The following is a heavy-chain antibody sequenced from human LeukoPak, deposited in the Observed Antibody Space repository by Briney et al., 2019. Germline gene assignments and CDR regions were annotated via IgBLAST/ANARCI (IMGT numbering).Heavy chain of an antibody. CDR3: ARGSYYDFWSGPRPFDWFDP. J-gene: IGHJ5*02. CDR1: GGSISSYY. D-gene: IGHD3-3*01. CDR2: IYYSGST. Sequence: SETLSLTCTVSGGSISSYYWSWIRQPPGKGLEWIGYIYYSGSTNYNPSLKSRVTISVDTSKNQFSLKLSSVTAADTAVYYCARGSYYDFWSGPRPFDWFDPWGQGTLVTVSS. V-gene: IGHV4-59*01.